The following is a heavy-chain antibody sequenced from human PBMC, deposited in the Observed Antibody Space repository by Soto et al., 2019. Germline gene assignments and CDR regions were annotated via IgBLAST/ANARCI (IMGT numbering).Heavy chain of an antibody. CDR1: GFTFSSYA. CDR2: LSGSGGST. J-gene: IGHJ6*02. V-gene: IGHV3-23*01. D-gene: IGHD2-15*01. CDR3: VKVGVGCSGGSCYSGLYGMDV. Sequence: GGSLSLSCAASGFTFSSYAMSWVRQTPGKGLEWVSTLSGSGGSTYYADSVKGRFTISRDNSKNTLYLQMSSLRAEDTAVYYCVKVGVGCSGGSCYSGLYGMDVWGQGTTVTVSS.